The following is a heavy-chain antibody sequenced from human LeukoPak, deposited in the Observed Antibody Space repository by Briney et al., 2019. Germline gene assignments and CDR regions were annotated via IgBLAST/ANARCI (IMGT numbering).Heavy chain of an antibody. CDR3: AREGYYGSGSPPSLYFDY. Sequence: PGGSLGLSCAASGFTFRNYVIHWARQAPGKGLEWVAVTSSDLNVKLYADSVKGRFTISRDNSRSTLYLQMNSLRPEDTAIYYCAREGYYGSGSPPSLYFDYWGQGTLVTVSS. V-gene: IGHV3-30-3*01. CDR2: TSSDLNVK. J-gene: IGHJ4*02. D-gene: IGHD3-10*01. CDR1: GFTFRNYV.